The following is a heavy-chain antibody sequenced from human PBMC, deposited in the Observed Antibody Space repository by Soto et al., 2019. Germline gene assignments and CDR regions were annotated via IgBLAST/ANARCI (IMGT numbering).Heavy chain of an antibody. Sequence: GESLRLSWAASGFTVSRKYMSWVRHAPGKGLEWVSLIQSGGPTYYADSVKGRFTISRDTSENTLHLQMDSLRAEDTAVYYCARDDVGCYCDRCYRVLLDVPGQRTTVPVS. V-gene: IGHV3-66*01. CDR3: ARDDVGCYCDRCYRVLLDV. D-gene: IGHD2-21*01. CDR1: GFTVSRKY. CDR2: IQSGGPT. J-gene: IGHJ6*02.